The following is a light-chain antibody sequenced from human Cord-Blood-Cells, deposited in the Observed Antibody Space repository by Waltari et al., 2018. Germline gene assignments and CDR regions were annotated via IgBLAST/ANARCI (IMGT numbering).Light chain of an antibody. V-gene: IGKV3-11*01. CDR3: QQRSNWPST. J-gene: IGKJ5*01. Sequence: EIVLSQSPATLSLSPGDSATLSCGASQSVSSYLAWYQQKPGHAPSLLIYDASNRATGIPARFSGSGSGTDFTLTISSLEPEDFAVYYCQQRSNWPSTFGQGTRLEIK. CDR2: DAS. CDR1: QSVSSY.